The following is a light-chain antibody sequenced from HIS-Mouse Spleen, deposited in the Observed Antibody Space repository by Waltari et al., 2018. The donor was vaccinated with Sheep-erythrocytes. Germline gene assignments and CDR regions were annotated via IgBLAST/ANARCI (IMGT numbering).Light chain of an antibody. CDR3: CSYAGSYNHV. J-gene: IGLJ1*01. V-gene: IGLV2-11*01. CDR2: DVS. CDR1: RSDVGGYNY. Sequence: QSALTPPRSVSGSPGPSLTIPCTGTRSDVGGYNYVSWYQRHPGKAHKLMIYDVSKRPSGVPDRFSGSKSGNTASLTISGLQAEDEADYYCCSYAGSYNHVFATGTKVTVL.